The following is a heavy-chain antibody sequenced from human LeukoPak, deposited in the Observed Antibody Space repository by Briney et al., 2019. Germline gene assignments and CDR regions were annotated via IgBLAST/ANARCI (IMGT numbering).Heavy chain of an antibody. CDR3: ARGRDYYGSGSYYKALYYYYYYMDV. J-gene: IGHJ6*03. Sequence: GESLKISCKGSGYSFTSYWIGWVRQMPGKGLEWMGIIYPGDSDTRYSPSFQGQVTISADKSISTAYLQWSSLKASDTAMYYCARGRDYYGSGSYYKALYYYYYYMDVWGKGTTVTVSS. V-gene: IGHV5-51*01. CDR1: GYSFTSYW. D-gene: IGHD3-10*01. CDR2: IYPGDSDT.